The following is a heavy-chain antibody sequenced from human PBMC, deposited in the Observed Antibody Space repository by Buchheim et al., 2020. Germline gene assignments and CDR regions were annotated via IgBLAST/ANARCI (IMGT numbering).Heavy chain of an antibody. CDR3: ARYSGYDLDFDY. J-gene: IGHJ4*02. Sequence: EVQLVESGGGLVQPGGSLRLSCAASGFTFSSYWVSWVRQAPGKGLEWVANIKQNGSEKYYVDSVKGRFTISRDNAKNSLSLQMNSLRAEDTAVYYCARYSGYDLDFDYWGQGTL. D-gene: IGHD5-12*01. V-gene: IGHV3-7*01. CDR1: GFTFSSYW. CDR2: IKQNGSEK.